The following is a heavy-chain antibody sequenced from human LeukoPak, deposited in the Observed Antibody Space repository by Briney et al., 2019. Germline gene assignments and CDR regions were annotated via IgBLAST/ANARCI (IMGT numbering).Heavy chain of an antibody. J-gene: IGHJ4*02. V-gene: IGHV3-53*01. D-gene: IGHD6-13*01. Sequence: PGGSLRLSCAASGFTVSSNYMSWVRQAPGKGLEWVSVIYSGGSTYYADSVKGRFTISRDNSKNTLYLQMNSLRAEDTAVYYCARERLAAATYYFDYWGQGTLVSVSS. CDR2: IYSGGST. CDR1: GFTVSSNY. CDR3: ARERLAAATYYFDY.